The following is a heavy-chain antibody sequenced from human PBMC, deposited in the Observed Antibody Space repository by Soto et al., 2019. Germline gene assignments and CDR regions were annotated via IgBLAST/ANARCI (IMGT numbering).Heavy chain of an antibody. CDR3: ARGTLKAGTWYDT. D-gene: IGHD1-1*01. CDR1: GYTFTGYF. CDR2: INPNSGGT. Sequence: ASVKVSCKASGYTFTGYFIHWVRQSPGQGLEWMGWINPNSGGTTYAQKFQGRVSMTRDTSINTAYMELSRLTSDDTAVYYCARGTLKAGTWYDTWGQGTPVTVSS. J-gene: IGHJ5*01. V-gene: IGHV1-2*02.